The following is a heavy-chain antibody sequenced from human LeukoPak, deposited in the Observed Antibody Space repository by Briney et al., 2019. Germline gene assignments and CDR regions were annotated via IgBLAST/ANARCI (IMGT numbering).Heavy chain of an antibody. J-gene: IGHJ4*02. CDR2: IYYSGST. Sequence: SETLSLTCTVSGGSISSYYWSWIRQPPGKGLEWIGYIYYSGSTNYNPSLKSRVTISVDTSKNQFSLKLSSVTAADTAVYYCARGNSGTTLDYWGQGTQVTVSS. CDR3: ARGNSGTTLDY. V-gene: IGHV4-59*01. D-gene: IGHD1-7*01. CDR1: GGSISSYY.